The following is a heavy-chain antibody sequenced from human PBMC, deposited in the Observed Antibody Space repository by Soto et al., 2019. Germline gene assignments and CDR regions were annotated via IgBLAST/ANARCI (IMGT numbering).Heavy chain of an antibody. CDR3: GRYCTNTKCRGGYYLDL. V-gene: IGHV1-69*01. CDR2: ILLALGTP. D-gene: IGHD2-8*01. CDR1: GDSFTNYA. J-gene: IGHJ5*02. Sequence: QVLLVQSGXEMKQPGSSVSVSCKASGDSFTNYAFTXVRQAPGQGPXWLGGILLALGTPHYSQRFQGRLTITADESSSTVYMELGSLRLDDTAVYYCGRYCTNTKCRGGYYLDLWGQGTLLTVSS.